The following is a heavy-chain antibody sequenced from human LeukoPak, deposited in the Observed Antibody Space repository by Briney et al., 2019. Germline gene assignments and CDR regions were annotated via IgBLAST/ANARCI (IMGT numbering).Heavy chain of an antibody. CDR3: ASASGYSYGFAFDI. CDR2: INPNSGGT. CDR1: GYTFTGYY. V-gene: IGHV1-2*02. D-gene: IGHD5-18*01. Sequence: ASVKVSCKASGYTFTGYYMQWVRQAPGQGLEWMGWINPNSGGTNYAQKFQGRVTMTRDTSISTAYMELSRLRSDDTAVYYCASASGYSYGFAFDIWGQGTMVTVSS. J-gene: IGHJ3*02.